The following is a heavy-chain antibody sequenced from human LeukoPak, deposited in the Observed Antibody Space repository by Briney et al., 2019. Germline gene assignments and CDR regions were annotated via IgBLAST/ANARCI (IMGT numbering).Heavy chain of an antibody. D-gene: IGHD2-21*02. CDR3: ATRARDFHDSHAFDV. Sequence: GGSLRLSCVASGLTFSDTNLAWIRQAPGKGLEWISYIRRVPTDLYYADSVKGRFTITRDNAKDSLYLQMNSLRAEDTANYYCATRARDFHDSHAFDVWGPGTMVTVS. CDR1: GLTFSDTN. J-gene: IGHJ3*01. CDR2: IRRVPTDL. V-gene: IGHV3-11*01.